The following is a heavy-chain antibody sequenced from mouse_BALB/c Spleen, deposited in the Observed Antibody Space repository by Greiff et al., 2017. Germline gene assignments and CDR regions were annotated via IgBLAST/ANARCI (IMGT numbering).Heavy chain of an antibody. J-gene: IGHJ2*01. Sequence: LVESGGGLVKPGGSLKLSCAASGFTFSSYTMSWVRQTPEKRLEWVATISSGGSYTYYPDSVKGRFTISRDNAKNTLYLQMSSLKSEDTAMYYCTRDGDYYGSSYDYWGQGTTLTVSS. CDR1: GFTFSSYT. CDR3: TRDGDYYGSSYDY. V-gene: IGHV5-6-4*01. D-gene: IGHD1-1*01. CDR2: ISSGGSYT.